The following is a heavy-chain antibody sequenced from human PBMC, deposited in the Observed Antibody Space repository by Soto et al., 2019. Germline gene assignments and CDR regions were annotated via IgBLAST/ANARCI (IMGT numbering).Heavy chain of an antibody. D-gene: IGHD2-2*01. V-gene: IGHV1-69*02. Sequence: QVHLVQAGAEVKKPGSSVKVSCRASGGTFNRYSISWVRQAPGQGLEWMGRIIPMFGITNYAQKFQGRVMITADKSANTAYMEVSGLRSEDTAMYYCATFYEGDWTTTTCYGEFDYWGQGTLVTVSS. J-gene: IGHJ4*02. CDR3: ATFYEGDWTTTTCYGEFDY. CDR1: GGTFNRYS. CDR2: IIPMFGIT.